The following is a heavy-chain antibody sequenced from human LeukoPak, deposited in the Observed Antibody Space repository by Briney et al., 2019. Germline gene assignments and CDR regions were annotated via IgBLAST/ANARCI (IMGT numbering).Heavy chain of an antibody. J-gene: IGHJ4*02. CDR1: GFSFSTYV. CDR3: AKLGFLTGSFDS. D-gene: IGHD3-9*01. CDR2: LSHSGGSA. V-gene: IGHV3-23*01. Sequence: GGSLRLSCAGSGFSFSTYVLSWVRQAPGKGLEWVSSLSHSGGSAYYTDSVKGRFAISRDNSKNTLYLHMNSLRVGDTAVYFCAKLGFLTGSFDSWGQGTLVSVSS.